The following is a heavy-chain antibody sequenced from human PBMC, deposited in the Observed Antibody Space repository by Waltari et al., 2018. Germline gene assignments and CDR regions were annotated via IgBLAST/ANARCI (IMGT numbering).Heavy chain of an antibody. CDR3: AGDRAIGLFFDY. J-gene: IGHJ4*02. V-gene: IGHV4-4*02. CDR1: GDSISGNYW. D-gene: IGHD2-2*01. CDR2: VHHSGKT. Sequence: QVQLQESGQGLVKPSGTLSLTSAVPGDSISGNYWWSWVRQSPEKGLEWIGQVHHSGKTHYNPSLQSRVAISVDKPKNQFSLNLNSVTAADTAIYYCAGDRAIGLFFDYWGRGTLVTVSS.